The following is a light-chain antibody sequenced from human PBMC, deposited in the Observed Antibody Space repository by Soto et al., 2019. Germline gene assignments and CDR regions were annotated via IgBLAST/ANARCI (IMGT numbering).Light chain of an antibody. CDR2: KAS. Sequence: DIQMTQSPSTLSASVGDRVTITCRASQSISTWLAWYQQKPGKAPKVLIYKASSLEGGFPSRFSGSGSGTEFTLTISSLQPDDFATYYCQQYNTYSWTFGQGTKVEIK. CDR1: QSISTW. CDR3: QQYNTYSWT. J-gene: IGKJ1*01. V-gene: IGKV1-5*03.